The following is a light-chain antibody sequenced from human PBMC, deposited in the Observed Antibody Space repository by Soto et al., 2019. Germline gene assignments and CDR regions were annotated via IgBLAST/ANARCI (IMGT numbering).Light chain of an antibody. J-gene: IGKJ5*01. Sequence: IGITHSPSTLSVSPGDRVTLSCRPSQRVTTNLAWYQQKPGQAPRLLIYGASTRAPRIPARFSGSGSVTEFTLTISSLQSEDFAVYYCQQYNIWPPITFGQGTRLEI. CDR3: QQYNIWPPIT. CDR1: QRVTTN. V-gene: IGKV3-15*01. CDR2: GAS.